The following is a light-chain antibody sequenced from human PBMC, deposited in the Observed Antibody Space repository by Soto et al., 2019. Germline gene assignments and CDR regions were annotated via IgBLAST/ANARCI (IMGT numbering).Light chain of an antibody. J-gene: IGKJ5*01. V-gene: IGKV3-15*01. CDR1: QSVGSN. CDR3: HQYNDWPIT. Sequence: EIVLTQSPATLSVSPGERVTLACRASQSVGSNLAWYQQKPGQALRLLISGSSTRATGFPARFSGSGSGTEFTLIISSLQSEDFAVYYCHQYNDWPITFGQGTRLELK. CDR2: GSS.